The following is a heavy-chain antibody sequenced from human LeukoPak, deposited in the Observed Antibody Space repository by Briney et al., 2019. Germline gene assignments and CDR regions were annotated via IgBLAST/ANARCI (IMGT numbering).Heavy chain of an antibody. J-gene: IGHJ3*02. CDR1: GFTFSDYY. Sequence: PGGSLRLSCAAPGFTFSDYYMSWIRQAPGKGLEWVSYISSSGSTIYYADSVKGRFTISRDNAKNSLYLQMNSLRAEDTAVYYCARERRYCSGGSCYHDAFDIWGQGTMVTVSS. V-gene: IGHV3-11*04. CDR2: ISSSGSTI. D-gene: IGHD2-15*01. CDR3: ARERRYCSGGSCYHDAFDI.